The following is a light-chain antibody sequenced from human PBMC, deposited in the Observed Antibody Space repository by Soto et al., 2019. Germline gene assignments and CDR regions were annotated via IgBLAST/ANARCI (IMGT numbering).Light chain of an antibody. CDR2: EVN. CDR1: SSDIGSYNR. Sequence: VLTQPASVSGSPGQSITISCTGTSSDIGSYNRVSWYQQPPGTAPKLIIYEVNNRPSGVPDRFSGSKSGNTASLTISGLQAEDEADYYCCSYAGSSTLVFGGGTQLTVL. V-gene: IGLV2-18*02. CDR3: CSYAGSSTLV. J-gene: IGLJ3*02.